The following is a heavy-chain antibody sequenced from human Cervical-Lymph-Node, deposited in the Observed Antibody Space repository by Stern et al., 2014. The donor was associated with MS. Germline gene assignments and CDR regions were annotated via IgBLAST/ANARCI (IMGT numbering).Heavy chain of an antibody. V-gene: IGHV1-69*01. J-gene: IGHJ5*02. CDR2: VIPFVGTS. D-gene: IGHD3-10*01. CDR1: GG. Sequence: QLVQSGAEVKKPGSSVKVSCKSSGGISWVRQAPGQGLEWMGGVIPFVGTSNYAQKFQGRVTITADPSTNTTYLHLSRLTSADTAVYYCARGSGDNWFGPWGQGTLVTVSS. CDR3: ARGSGDNWFGP.